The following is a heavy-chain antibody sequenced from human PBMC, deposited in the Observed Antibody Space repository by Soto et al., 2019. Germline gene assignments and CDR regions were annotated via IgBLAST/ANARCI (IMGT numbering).Heavy chain of an antibody. CDR2: ISGSGGST. CDR1: GFTFSSYA. D-gene: IGHD6-19*01. CDR3: AKGSSGWYERFDY. Sequence: EVQLLESGGGLVQPGGSLRLSCAASGFTFSSYAMSWVRQAPGKGLEWVSAISGSGGSTYYADSVKGRFTISRDNFTNPLYLQMNSLRAEDTAVYYCAKGSSGWYERFDYWGQGTLVTVSS. V-gene: IGHV3-23*01. J-gene: IGHJ4*02.